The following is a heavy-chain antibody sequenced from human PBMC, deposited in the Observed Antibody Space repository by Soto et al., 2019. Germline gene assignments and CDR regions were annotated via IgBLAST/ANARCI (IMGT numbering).Heavy chain of an antibody. D-gene: IGHD3-10*01. CDR1: VVSINNHPYF. Sequence: SETLSLICTVSVVSINNHPYFWGWIRQHPEKGLEWIGYIYSSGTTYFNPSLLSRVGMSLDTSGNRFSLRLTSVTAADTAVYYCARGADYGATVREYFFGFCRQGALVTASS. V-gene: IGHV4-31*03. J-gene: IGHJ4*01. CDR2: IYSSGTT. CDR3: ARGADYGATVREYFFGF.